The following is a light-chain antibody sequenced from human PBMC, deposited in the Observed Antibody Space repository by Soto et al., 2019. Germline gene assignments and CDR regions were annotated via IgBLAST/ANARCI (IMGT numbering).Light chain of an antibody. J-gene: IGKJ2*01. V-gene: IGKV3D-7*01. CDR2: GAS. Sequence: PGERVTLSCRASQSVSSSYLTWYQQKPGQAPRLLIYGASTRATGIPARFSGSGSGTDFTLTISSLQPEDFAVYYCQQDYNLPPIGQGTKLEIK. CDR3: QQDYNLPP. CDR1: QSVSSSY.